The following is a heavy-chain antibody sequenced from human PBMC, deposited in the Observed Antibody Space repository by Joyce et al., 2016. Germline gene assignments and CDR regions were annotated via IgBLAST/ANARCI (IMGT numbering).Heavy chain of an antibody. CDR3: ARDPGYYDRGGYHNFDY. CDR1: GFTFNSYP. D-gene: IGHD3-22*01. V-gene: IGHV3-30*14. J-gene: IGHJ4*02. Sequence: QVQLVESGGGVVQPGRSLRLSCAASGFTFNSYPMHWVRQAPGKGLEWVAFISYDGNNKDYADSAKGRFTISRDNSKNTLYLQMKSLRAEDTAVYFCARDPGYYDRGGYHNFDYWGQGTLVTVSS. CDR2: ISYDGNNK.